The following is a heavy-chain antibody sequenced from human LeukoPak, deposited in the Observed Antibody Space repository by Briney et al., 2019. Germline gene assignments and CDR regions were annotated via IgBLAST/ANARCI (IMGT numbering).Heavy chain of an antibody. CDR3: TKWSGFGDD. CDR2: ISGSGDST. CDR1: GFTFSSNS. J-gene: IGHJ4*02. D-gene: IGHD3-10*01. Sequence: GGSLRLSCAASGFTFSSNSMTWVRQTPGKGLEWVSGISGSGDSTFYADSVKGRFTISRDNSRNALYLQMSSLRPEDTAVYYCTKWSGFGDDWGQGTLVTVSS. V-gene: IGHV3-23*01.